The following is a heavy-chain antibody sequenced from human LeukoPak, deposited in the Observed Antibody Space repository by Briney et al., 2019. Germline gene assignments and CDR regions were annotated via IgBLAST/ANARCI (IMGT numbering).Heavy chain of an antibody. Sequence: GASVKVSCKASGYTFTGYYMHWVRQPPGQGLEWMGWINLNSGGTNYAQKFQGRVTMTRDTSISTAYMELSRLRSDDTAVYYCARDLGGAYYFDYWGQGTLVSVSS. V-gene: IGHV1-2*02. CDR3: ARDLGGAYYFDY. CDR1: GYTFTGYY. D-gene: IGHD1-26*01. J-gene: IGHJ4*02. CDR2: INLNSGGT.